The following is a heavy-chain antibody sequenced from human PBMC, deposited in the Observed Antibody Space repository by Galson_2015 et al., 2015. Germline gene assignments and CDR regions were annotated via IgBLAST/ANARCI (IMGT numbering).Heavy chain of an antibody. J-gene: IGHJ5*01. Sequence: SVKVSCKASGDTFRTSSITWVRQAPGQGLQWMGRVIPFISLTNYAQNFQGRVTITADKSTSTAYMELTSLRSEDTAVYFCARGSCSSGVCYTGWFDSWGQGALVTVSS. CDR2: VIPFISLT. V-gene: IGHV1-69*04. CDR3: ARGSCSSGVCYTGWFDS. CDR1: GDTFRTSS. D-gene: IGHD2-8*01.